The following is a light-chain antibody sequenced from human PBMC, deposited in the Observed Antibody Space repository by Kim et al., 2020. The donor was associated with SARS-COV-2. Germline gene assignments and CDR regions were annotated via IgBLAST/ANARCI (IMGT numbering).Light chain of an antibody. CDR1: QSVSSSY. J-gene: IGKJ4*01. V-gene: IGKV3-20*01. CDR2: GAS. CDR3: QQYGSSRVT. Sequence: EIVLTQSPGTLSLSPGERATLSCRASQSVSSSYLAWYQQKPGQAPRLLIYGASSRATGIPDRFSGSGSGTDFTLTISRLEPEDFAVYYCQQYGSSRVTFGGGTKMDIK.